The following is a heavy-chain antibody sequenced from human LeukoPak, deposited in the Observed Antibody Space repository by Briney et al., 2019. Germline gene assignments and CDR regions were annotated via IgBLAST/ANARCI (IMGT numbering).Heavy chain of an antibody. V-gene: IGHV3-30*02. Sequence: GGSLRLSCAASGFTFSSYGMHWVRQAPGKGLEWVAFIRYDGSNKYYADSVKGRFTISRDNSKNTLYLQMNSLRAEDTAVYYCAKEGGYSSGWYYGVAIGYWGQGTLVTVSS. D-gene: IGHD6-19*01. J-gene: IGHJ4*02. CDR3: AKEGGYSSGWYYGVAIGY. CDR2: IRYDGSNK. CDR1: GFTFSSYG.